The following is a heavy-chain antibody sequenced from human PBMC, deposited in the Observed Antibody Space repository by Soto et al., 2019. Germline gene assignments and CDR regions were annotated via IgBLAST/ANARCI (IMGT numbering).Heavy chain of an antibody. CDR2: ISAGGGST. CDR1: GFSFSSKA. J-gene: IGHJ4*02. D-gene: IGHD6-25*01. CDR3: AKSGSYVGSSIDY. Sequence: EVQLLESGGGLVQPGGSLRLSCAASGFSFSSKAMNWVRQAPGKGLEWVSTISAGGGSTHYADSVKGRFTISRDNSKNTLYLQMNSLRVEDTAVYYCAKSGSYVGSSIDYWGQGTLVTVSS. V-gene: IGHV3-23*01.